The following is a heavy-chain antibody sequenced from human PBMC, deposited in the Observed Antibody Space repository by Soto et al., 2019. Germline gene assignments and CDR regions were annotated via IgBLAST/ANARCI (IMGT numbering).Heavy chain of an antibody. D-gene: IGHD3-10*01. CDR1: GFTFSSYS. CDR3: ARVDGSGSYYGYYYYGMDV. J-gene: IGHJ6*02. Sequence: PGGSLRLSCAASGFTFSSYSMNWVRQAPGKGLEWVSSISSSSSYIYYADSVKGRFTISRDNAKNSLYLQMNSLRAEDTAVYYCARVDGSGSYYGYYYYGMDVWGQGTTVTVSS. V-gene: IGHV3-21*01. CDR2: ISSSSSYI.